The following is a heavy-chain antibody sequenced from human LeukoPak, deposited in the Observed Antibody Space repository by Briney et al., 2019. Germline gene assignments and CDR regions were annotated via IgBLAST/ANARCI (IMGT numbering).Heavy chain of an antibody. CDR3: ARDHCSSSSCYTYYGMEL. CDR1: GFTFSNAW. V-gene: IGHV3-7*01. Sequence: GGSLRLSCAASGFTFSNAWMSWVRQAPGKGLEWVANINQDRSEKSYVDSVKGRFTISRDNAKNSLYLQMNSLRAEDTAVYYCARDHCSSSSCYTYYGMELWGQGTTVTVSS. CDR2: INQDRSEK. D-gene: IGHD2-2*02. J-gene: IGHJ6*02.